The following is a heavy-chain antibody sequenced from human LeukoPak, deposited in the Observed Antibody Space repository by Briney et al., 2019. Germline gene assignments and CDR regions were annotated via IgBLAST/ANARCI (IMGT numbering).Heavy chain of an antibody. CDR1: GGSFSGYH. J-gene: IGHJ4*02. CDR3: ARGGYSGYAH. D-gene: IGHD5-12*01. CDR2: INHSGST. V-gene: IGHV4-34*01. Sequence: SETLSLTCAVYGGSFSGYHWSWIRQPPGKGLEWIGEINHSGSTNYNPSLKSRVTISVDTSKNQFSLKLSSVTAADTAVYYCARGGYSGYAHWGQGTLVTVSS.